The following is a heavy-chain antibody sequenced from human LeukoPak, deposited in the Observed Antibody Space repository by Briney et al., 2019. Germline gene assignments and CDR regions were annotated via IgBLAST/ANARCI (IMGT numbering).Heavy chain of an antibody. CDR2: IYYSGST. CDR3: ARNYDFWSGRVYYFDY. Sequence: GSLRLSCAASGFTLSSCAMSWVRQPPGKGLEWIGSIYYSGSTYYNPSLKSRVTISVDTSKNQFSLKLSSVTAADTAVYYCARNYDFWSGRVYYFDYWGQGTLVTVSS. J-gene: IGHJ4*02. CDR1: GFTLSSCA. D-gene: IGHD3-3*01. V-gene: IGHV4-39*01.